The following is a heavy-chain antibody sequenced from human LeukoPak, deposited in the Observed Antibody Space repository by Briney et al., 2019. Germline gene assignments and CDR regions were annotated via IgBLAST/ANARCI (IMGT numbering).Heavy chain of an antibody. J-gene: IGHJ6*03. Sequence: PSETLSLTCAVYGGSFCGYYWSWIRQPPGKGLEWIGEINHSGSTNYNPSLKSRVTISVDTSKNQFSLKLSSVTAADTAVYYCASLGDYYYYYMDVWGKGTTVTVSS. CDR3: ASLGDYYYYYMDV. D-gene: IGHD3-16*01. CDR1: GGSFCGYY. V-gene: IGHV4-34*01. CDR2: INHSGST.